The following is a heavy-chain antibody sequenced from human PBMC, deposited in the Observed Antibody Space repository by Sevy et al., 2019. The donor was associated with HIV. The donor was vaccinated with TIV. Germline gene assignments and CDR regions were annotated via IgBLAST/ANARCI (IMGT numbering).Heavy chain of an antibody. Sequence: SETLSLTCTVSGGSISSNNHSWGRNPQSPGLGLDWIASIYYSGTAYYNPSLKSRVTISLDTSKNQFSLELRSVTDADTAMYYCARRNDYYGFDPWGQGTLVTVSS. V-gene: IGHV4-39*01. J-gene: IGHJ5*02. D-gene: IGHD3-22*01. CDR1: GGSISSNNHS. CDR2: IYYSGTA. CDR3: ARRNDYYGFDP.